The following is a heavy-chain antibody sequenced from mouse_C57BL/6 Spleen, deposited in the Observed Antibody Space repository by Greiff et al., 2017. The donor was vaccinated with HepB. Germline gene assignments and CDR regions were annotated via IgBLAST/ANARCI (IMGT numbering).Heavy chain of an antibody. J-gene: IGHJ3*01. CDR3: ARGDSSGPFAY. V-gene: IGHV1-52*01. CDR1: GYTFTSYW. D-gene: IGHD3-2*02. Sequence: QVQLQQPGAELVRPGSSVKLSCKASGYTFTSYWMHWVKQRPIQGLEWIGNIDPSDSETHYNQKFKDKATLTVDKSSSTAYMQRSSLTSEDSAVYYCARGDSSGPFAYWGQGTLVTVSA. CDR2: IDPSDSET.